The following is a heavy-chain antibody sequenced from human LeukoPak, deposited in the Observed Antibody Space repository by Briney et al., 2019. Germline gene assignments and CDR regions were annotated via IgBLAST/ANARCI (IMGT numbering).Heavy chain of an antibody. CDR2: IYYSGST. Sequence: KPSETLSLTCTVSGGSISSYYWSWIRQPPGKGLEWVGYIYYSGSTNYNPSLKSRVTISVDTSKNQFSLKLGSVTAADTAVYYCARGYYGSGSYFDYWGQGTLVTVSS. V-gene: IGHV4-59*01. D-gene: IGHD3-10*01. CDR1: GGSISSYY. CDR3: ARGYYGSGSYFDY. J-gene: IGHJ4*02.